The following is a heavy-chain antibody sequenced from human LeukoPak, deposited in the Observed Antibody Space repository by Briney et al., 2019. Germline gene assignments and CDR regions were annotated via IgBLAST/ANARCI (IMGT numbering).Heavy chain of an antibody. D-gene: IGHD3-22*01. Sequence: PGGSLRLSCAASGFTFSSYTMHWVRQAPGKELEWIGEIYHSGSTNYNPSLKSRVTISVDKSKNQFSLKLSSVTAADTAVYYCASSPDSSGYYLAPPHFDYWGQGTLVTVSS. J-gene: IGHJ4*02. CDR1: GFTFSSYTM. CDR2: IYHSGST. V-gene: IGHV4-4*02. CDR3: ASSPDSSGYYLAPPHFDY.